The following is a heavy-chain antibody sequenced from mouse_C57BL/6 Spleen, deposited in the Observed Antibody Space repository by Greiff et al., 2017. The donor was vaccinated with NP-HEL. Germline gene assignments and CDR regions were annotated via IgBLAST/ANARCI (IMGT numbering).Heavy chain of an antibody. CDR1: GYTFTDYY. Sequence: VQLQQSGPVLVKPGASVKMSCKASGYTFTDYYMNWVKQSHGKSLEWIGVINPYNGGTSYNQKFKGKATLTVDKSSSTAYMELNSLTSEDSAVYYCAPDSSGYPAWFAYWGQGTLVTVSA. CDR2: INPYNGGT. CDR3: APDSSGYPAWFAY. D-gene: IGHD3-2*02. V-gene: IGHV1-19*01. J-gene: IGHJ3*01.